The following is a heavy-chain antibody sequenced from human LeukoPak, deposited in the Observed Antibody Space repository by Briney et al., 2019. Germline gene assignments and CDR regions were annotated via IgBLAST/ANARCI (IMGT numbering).Heavy chain of an antibody. Sequence: GASVTVSFKASEYTFTSYYMHWVRQAPGQGLEWMGIINPSGGSTSYAQKFQGRVTMTRDTSTSTVYMELSSLRSEDTAVYYCARLMGATTAPFDYWGQGTLVTVSS. CDR3: ARLMGATTAPFDY. CDR2: INPSGGST. D-gene: IGHD1-26*01. CDR1: EYTFTSYY. V-gene: IGHV1-46*01. J-gene: IGHJ4*02.